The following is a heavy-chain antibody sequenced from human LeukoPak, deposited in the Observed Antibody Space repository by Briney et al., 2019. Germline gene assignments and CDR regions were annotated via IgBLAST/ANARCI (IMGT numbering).Heavy chain of an antibody. CDR1: GVTFSSYA. CDR2: ISYDGSNK. Sequence: GGSLRLSCAASGVTFSSYAMHWIRQPPGKGLEWVAVISYDGSNKYYADSVKGRFTISRDNSKNTPHLQMNSLTAEDTAAYYCAREAGGPAGALAIWGQGTMVSVPS. D-gene: IGHD4-23*01. CDR3: AREAGGPAGALAI. J-gene: IGHJ3*02. V-gene: IGHV3-30*04.